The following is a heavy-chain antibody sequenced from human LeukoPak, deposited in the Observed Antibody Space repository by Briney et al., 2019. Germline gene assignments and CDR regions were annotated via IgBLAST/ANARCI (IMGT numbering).Heavy chain of an antibody. J-gene: IGHJ4*02. V-gene: IGHV1-8*01. Sequence: ASVKVSCKASGYSFVTSDINWVRQAAGQGMEWMGWVNPLSGKTRYAQKFQGRVTMTRNTSTGTAYMELSSLRSEDTAVYYCVRSLAVDGTRAYWGQGTPVVVSS. CDR1: GYSFVTSD. D-gene: IGHD6-19*01. CDR2: VNPLSGKT. CDR3: VRSLAVDGTRAY.